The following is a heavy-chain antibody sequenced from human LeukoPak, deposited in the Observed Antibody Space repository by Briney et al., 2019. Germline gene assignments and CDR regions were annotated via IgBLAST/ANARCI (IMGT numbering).Heavy chain of an antibody. CDR2: ICGSGGST. V-gene: IGHV3-23*01. J-gene: IGHJ4*02. CDR3: AKITGCSSTSCYSH. D-gene: IGHD2-2*01. CDR1: GFTCSSYA. Sequence: PGGSLRLSCAASGFTCSSYAMSWVRQAPGKGLEWASAICGSGGSTYYADSVKGRFTISRDNSKNTLYLQMNSLRAEDTAVYYCAKITGCSSTSCYSHWGQGTLVTASS.